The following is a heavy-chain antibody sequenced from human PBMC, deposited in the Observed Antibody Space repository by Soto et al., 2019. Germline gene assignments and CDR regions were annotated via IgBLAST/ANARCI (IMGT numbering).Heavy chain of an antibody. D-gene: IGHD2-15*01. CDR2: ISWNSGSI. V-gene: IGHV3-9*01. CDR1: GSTFYDYA. CDR3: AKDIRVAATVPDY. J-gene: IGHJ4*02. Sequence: PGGTLRLSCASSGSTFYDYAMHWVRIPPGKGLEWVSGISWNSGSIGYADSVKGRFTISRDTAKNSLYLQMNCLRPEDTALYYCAKDIRVAATVPDYDGQGTRVTVSS.